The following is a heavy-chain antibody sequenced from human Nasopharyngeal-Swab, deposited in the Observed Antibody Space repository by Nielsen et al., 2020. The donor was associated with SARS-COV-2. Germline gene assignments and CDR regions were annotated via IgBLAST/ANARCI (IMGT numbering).Heavy chain of an antibody. CDR3: ARVVEAGYDAFDI. Sequence: ASVKVSCNAPGYTFTSYGISWVRQAPGQGLEWMGWISAYNGNTNYAQKLQGRVTMTTDTSTSTAYMELRSLRSDDTAVYYCARVVEAGYDAFDIWGQGTMVTVSS. V-gene: IGHV1-18*01. CDR1: GYTFTSYG. CDR2: ISAYNGNT. J-gene: IGHJ3*02. D-gene: IGHD1-26*01.